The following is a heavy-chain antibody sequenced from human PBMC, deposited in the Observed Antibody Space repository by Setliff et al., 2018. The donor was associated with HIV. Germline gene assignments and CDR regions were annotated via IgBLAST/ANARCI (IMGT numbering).Heavy chain of an antibody. CDR1: GGSISSHY. J-gene: IGHJ4*02. Sequence: LSLTCTVSGGSISSHYWSWIRLPPGKGLEWIGTIYYNGNTNYNPSLKSRVAISVDTSKNLFSLKMNSVTPADTAVYYCARRPYYFDSWGQGTLVTVSS. V-gene: IGHV4-59*11. D-gene: IGHD6-6*01. CDR3: ARRPYYFDS. CDR2: IYYNGNT.